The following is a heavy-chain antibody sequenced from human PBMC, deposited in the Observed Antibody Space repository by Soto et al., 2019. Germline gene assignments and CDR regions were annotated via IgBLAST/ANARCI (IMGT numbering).Heavy chain of an antibody. CDR2: IRTKPEGETT. CDR3: TTGSNEGY. Sequence: EVQLLESGGGLVKPGGSLRLSCAASGFSFSSAWMNWVRQAPGKGLEWVGRIRTKPEGETTDYPAPVKGRFTISRDGSKTTLYLQMTSLKIEDTAVYYCTTGSNEGYWGQGTLVTVSS. V-gene: IGHV3-15*07. D-gene: IGHD1-1*01. CDR1: GFSFSSAW. J-gene: IGHJ4*02.